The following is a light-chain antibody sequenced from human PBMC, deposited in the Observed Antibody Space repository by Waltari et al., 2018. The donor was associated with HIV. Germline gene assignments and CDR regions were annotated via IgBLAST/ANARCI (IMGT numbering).Light chain of an antibody. CDR1: SSDIGGSTY. CDR3: SSYTSGTTWV. Sequence: QSALTQPASVSGSPGQSITLSCTGPSSDIGGSTYVSWHQHHPGRAPKLIIFEVSNRPSGVANRFAGSKSGNTASLIISGLLAEDDADYYCSSYTSGTTWVFGGGTKLTVL. V-gene: IGLV2-14*01. J-gene: IGLJ3*02. CDR2: EVS.